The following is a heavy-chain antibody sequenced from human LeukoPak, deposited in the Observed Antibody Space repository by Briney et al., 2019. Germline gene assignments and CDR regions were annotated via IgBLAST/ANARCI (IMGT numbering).Heavy chain of an antibody. CDR2: ISSGRSYI. CDR3: ARQKYLRGPDVEYFDY. J-gene: IGHJ4*02. V-gene: IGHV3-21*01. Sequence: GGSLRLSCAASGFTFSSYSMNWVRQAPGKGLEWVSIISSGRSYIHYADSVEGRFTISRDNDNNSLYLQMNSLRAEHTAVYYCARQKYLRGPDVEYFDYWGQGTLVTLSS. CDR1: GFTFSSYS. D-gene: IGHD5/OR15-5a*01.